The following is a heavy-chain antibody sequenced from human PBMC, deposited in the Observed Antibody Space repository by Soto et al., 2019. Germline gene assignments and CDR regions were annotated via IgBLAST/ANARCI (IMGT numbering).Heavy chain of an antibody. V-gene: IGHV4-31*03. CDR2: IYYSGST. CDR3: ARDGDGRMTTNPYYYNGMDV. D-gene: IGHD4-4*01. J-gene: IGHJ6*02. Sequence: PSETLSLTCTVSGGSINSGGYYWSWMRQYPGKGLEWMGYIYYSGSTYYSPSLKSRLIISVDTSKNQFSLKLTSVTAADTAVYYCARDGDGRMTTNPYYYNGMDVWGPGTTVTVSS. CDR1: GGSINSGGYY.